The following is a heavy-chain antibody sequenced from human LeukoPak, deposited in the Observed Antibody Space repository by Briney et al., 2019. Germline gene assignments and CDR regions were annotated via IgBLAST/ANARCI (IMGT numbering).Heavy chain of an antibody. CDR1: GGSISSTSYY. CDR3: ARHDIAAAGTKKNNWFDP. J-gene: IGHJ5*02. V-gene: IGHV4-39*01. Sequence: PSETLSLTRTVSGGSISSTSYYWGWIRQPPGKGLEWIGSIYYSGSTYYNPSLKSRVTISVDTSKNQFSLKLSSVTAADTAVYYCARHDIAAAGTKKNNWFDPWGQGTLVTVSS. CDR2: IYYSGST. D-gene: IGHD6-13*01.